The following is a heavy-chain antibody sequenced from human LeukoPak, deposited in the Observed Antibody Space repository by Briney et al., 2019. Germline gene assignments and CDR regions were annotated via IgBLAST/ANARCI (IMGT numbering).Heavy chain of an antibody. Sequence: GGSLRLSCAASGFTFSDYWISWVRQAPGKGLEWAANIQQDGIEKYCVDSVKGRFTISKDNAKNSLHLQMNSLTADDTAIYYCARDRGGKDYWGQGTLVTVSS. CDR2: IQQDGIEK. D-gene: IGHD4-23*01. J-gene: IGHJ4*02. CDR3: ARDRGGKDY. CDR1: GFTFSDYW. V-gene: IGHV3-7*03.